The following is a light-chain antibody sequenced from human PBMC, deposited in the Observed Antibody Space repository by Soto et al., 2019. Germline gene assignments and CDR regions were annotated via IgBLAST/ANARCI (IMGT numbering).Light chain of an antibody. J-gene: IGKJ1*01. Sequence: EIVLTQSPATLSLSPGQRATLSCRASQSVSTYLAWYQQKPGQAPRLLIYDASTRATGIPARFSGSGSGTDFTLTISSLEPEDFAVYYCKQRSNWPSTWTFGQGTKLEIK. V-gene: IGKV3-11*01. CDR1: QSVSTY. CDR2: DAS. CDR3: KQRSNWPSTWT.